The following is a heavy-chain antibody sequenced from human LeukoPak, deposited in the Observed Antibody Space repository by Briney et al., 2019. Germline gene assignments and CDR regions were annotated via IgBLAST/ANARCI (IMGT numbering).Heavy chain of an antibody. CDR3: AGNDPPANYFDY. CDR2: IYYSGST. D-gene: IGHD1-1*01. J-gene: IGHJ4*02. V-gene: IGHV4-59*08. Sequence: PSETLSLTCTVSGGSISSYYWSWIRQPPGKGLEWIGYIYYSGSTNYNPSLKSRVTISVDTSKNQFSLKLSSVTAADTAVYYCAGNDPPANYFDYWGQGTLVTVSS. CDR1: GGSISSYY.